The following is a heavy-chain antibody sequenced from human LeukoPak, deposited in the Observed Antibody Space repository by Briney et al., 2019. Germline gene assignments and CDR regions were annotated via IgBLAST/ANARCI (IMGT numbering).Heavy chain of an antibody. D-gene: IGHD4-23*01. J-gene: IGHJ5*02. CDR2: IYYSGST. Sequence: SETLSLTCTVSGGSISSSSYYWGWIRQPPGKGLEWVGSIYYSGSTYYNPSLKSRVTISVDTSKNQFSLKLSSVTAADTAVYYCARDPRFYGGNSRDNWFDPWGQGTLVTVSS. CDR1: GGSISSSSYY. V-gene: IGHV4-39*07. CDR3: ARDPRFYGGNSRDNWFDP.